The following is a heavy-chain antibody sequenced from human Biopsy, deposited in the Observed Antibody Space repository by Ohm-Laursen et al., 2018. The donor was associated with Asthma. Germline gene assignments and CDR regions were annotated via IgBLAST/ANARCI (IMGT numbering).Heavy chain of an antibody. V-gene: IGHV3-30*18. D-gene: IGHD1-26*01. CDR1: GFSLSNYG. CDR3: AKEVFPGWELRRGPDS. J-gene: IGHJ4*02. CDR2: ISFDGTNR. Sequence: SLRLSCTASGFSLSNYGMHWVRQAPGKGLDWVAVISFDGTNRNYTDSVKGRFTISRDNSRNTLHLEMNSLRAEDTAVYFCAKEVFPGWELRRGPDSWGQGTLVTVSS.